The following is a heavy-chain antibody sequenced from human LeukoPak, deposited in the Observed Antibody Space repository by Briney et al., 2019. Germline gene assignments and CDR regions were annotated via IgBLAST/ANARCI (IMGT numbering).Heavy chain of an antibody. Sequence: ASVKVSCKASGGTFSNYAINWMRQAPGQGLEWLGGIITNFGTTNYAQKYQGRVTITADESTSTVYMELSSLRSEDTAVYYCARSHIVVVTGDDAFDIWGQGTMVTVSS. CDR3: ARSHIVVVTGDDAFDI. V-gene: IGHV1-69*01. D-gene: IGHD2-21*02. CDR2: IITNFGTT. CDR1: GGTFSNYA. J-gene: IGHJ3*02.